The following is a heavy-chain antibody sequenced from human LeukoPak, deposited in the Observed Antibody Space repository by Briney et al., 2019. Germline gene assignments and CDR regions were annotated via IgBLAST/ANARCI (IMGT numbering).Heavy chain of an antibody. J-gene: IGHJ3*02. CDR3: ARDRIRFGESPQDGFDI. CDR1: GFTFSGYW. V-gene: IGHV3-7*01. CDR2: IRQDRGDK. D-gene: IGHD3-10*01. Sequence: GGSLRLSCAASGFTFSGYWMNWVRQAPGKGLEWVSNIRQDRGDKYYVDSVKGRFTISRDNAKNSLYLQMNSLRAEDTAVYYCARDRIRFGESPQDGFDIWGQGTLVTVSS.